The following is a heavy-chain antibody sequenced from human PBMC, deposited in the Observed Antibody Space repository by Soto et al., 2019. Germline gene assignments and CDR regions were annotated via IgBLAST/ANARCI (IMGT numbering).Heavy chain of an antibody. CDR1: GYTFTSYG. CDR2: ISAYNGNT. Sequence: QVQLVQSGAEVKKPGASVKVSCKASGYTFTSYGISWVRQAPGQGLEWMGWISAYNGNTNYAQKLQGRVTMTTDTSTSTAYRELRSLRSDDTAVYYCASLYSSGPRGYGMDVWGQGTTVTVSS. D-gene: IGHD6-19*01. V-gene: IGHV1-18*04. CDR3: ASLYSSGPRGYGMDV. J-gene: IGHJ6*02.